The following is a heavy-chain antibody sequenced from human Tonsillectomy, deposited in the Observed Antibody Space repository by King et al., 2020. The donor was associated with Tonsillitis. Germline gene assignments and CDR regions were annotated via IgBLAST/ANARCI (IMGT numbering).Heavy chain of an antibody. J-gene: IGHJ4*02. D-gene: IGHD6-6*01. CDR3: AIFGSIAGRRDY. CDR2: IRFDGSNE. V-gene: IGHV3-30*02. Sequence: VQLVASGGGVVQPGGSLRLSCAASGFTFSHHALHWVRQAPGKGLEWVTYIRFDGSNEYYVDSVKGRFTISRDNSRNTLYLQMNSLRTEDSAVYYCAIFGSIAGRRDYWGQGTLVSVSS. CDR1: GFTFSHHA.